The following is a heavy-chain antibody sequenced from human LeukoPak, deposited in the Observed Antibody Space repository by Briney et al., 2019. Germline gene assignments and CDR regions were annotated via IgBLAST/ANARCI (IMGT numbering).Heavy chain of an antibody. V-gene: IGHV4-39*07. CDR3: ARVWNNWNDATSDAFDI. CDR2: IYDNGST. D-gene: IGHD1-20*01. Sequence: PSETLSLTCTVSGGSISSSNYYWGWIRQPPGKGLEWIGSIYDNGSTYYNPSLRSRVTTSVDTSKNQFSLKLSSVTAADTAVYYCARVWNNWNDATSDAFDIWGQGTMVTVSS. J-gene: IGHJ3*02. CDR1: GGSISSSNYY.